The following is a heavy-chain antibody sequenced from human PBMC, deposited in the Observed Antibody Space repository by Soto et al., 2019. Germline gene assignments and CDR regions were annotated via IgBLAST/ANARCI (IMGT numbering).Heavy chain of an antibody. J-gene: IGHJ5*02. CDR2: IYYSGST. D-gene: IGHD3-3*01. CDR1: GGSISSYY. Sequence: SETLSLTCTVSGGSISSYYWSWIRQPPGKGLEWIGYIYYSGSTNYNPSLKSRVTISVDTSKNQFSLKLSSVTAADTAVYYCARTLFTKSRSMDEWFDPWGQGTLVTVSS. V-gene: IGHV4-59*01. CDR3: ARTLFTKSRSMDEWFDP.